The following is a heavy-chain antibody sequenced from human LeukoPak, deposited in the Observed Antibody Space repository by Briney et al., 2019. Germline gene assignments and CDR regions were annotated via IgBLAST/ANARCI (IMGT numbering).Heavy chain of an antibody. CDR3: ARVVHDYGDYYYYMDV. V-gene: IGHV4-38-2*02. CDR1: GYSISSGYY. CDR2: ICHSGST. J-gene: IGHJ6*03. D-gene: IGHD4-17*01. Sequence: SETLSLTCTVSGYSISSGYYWGWIRQPPGKGLEWIGSICHSGSTYYNPSLKSRVTISVDTSRNQFSLKLSSVTAADTAVYYCARVVHDYGDYYYYMDVWGKGTTVTVSS.